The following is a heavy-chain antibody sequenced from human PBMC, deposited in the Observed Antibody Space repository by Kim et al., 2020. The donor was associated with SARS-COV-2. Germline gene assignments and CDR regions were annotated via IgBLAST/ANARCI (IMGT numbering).Heavy chain of an antibody. CDR1: GFTFSSYW. D-gene: IGHD3-10*01. CDR2: INSDGSST. V-gene: IGHV3-74*01. J-gene: IGHJ6*02. Sequence: GGSLRLSCAASGFTFSSYWMHWVRQAPGKGLVWVSRINSDGSSTSYADSVKGRFTISRDNAKNTLYLQMNSLRAEDTAVYYCARDMVRGVTSKIYYYYGMDVWGQGTTVTVSS. CDR3: ARDMVRGVTSKIYYYYGMDV.